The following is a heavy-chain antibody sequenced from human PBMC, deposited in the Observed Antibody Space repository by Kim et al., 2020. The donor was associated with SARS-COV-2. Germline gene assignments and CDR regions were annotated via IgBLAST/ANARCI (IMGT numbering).Heavy chain of an antibody. Sequence: GGSLRLSCAASGFTFSNAWMSWVRQAPGKGLEWVGRIKSKTDGGTTDYAAPVKGRFTISRDDSKNTLYLQMNSLKTEDTAVYYCTRGGSGWYWYFDLWGRGTLVTVSS. V-gene: IGHV3-15*01. CDR3: TRGGSGWYWYFDL. D-gene: IGHD6-19*01. CDR1: GFTFSNAW. J-gene: IGHJ2*01. CDR2: IKSKTDGGTT.